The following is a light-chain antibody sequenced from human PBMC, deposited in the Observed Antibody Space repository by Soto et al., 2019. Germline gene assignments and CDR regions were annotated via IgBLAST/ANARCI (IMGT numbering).Light chain of an antibody. Sequence: EIVLAQSPGTLSLSPGERATLSCRASQSVSSNYLAWYQQKPGQAPRLLIYGASSRATGIPDRFSGSGSGTDFTLTISRLEPEDFAVYYCQKYGSSPLTLGGGTKVEIK. CDR3: QKYGSSPLT. CDR2: GAS. CDR1: QSVSSNY. J-gene: IGKJ4*01. V-gene: IGKV3-20*01.